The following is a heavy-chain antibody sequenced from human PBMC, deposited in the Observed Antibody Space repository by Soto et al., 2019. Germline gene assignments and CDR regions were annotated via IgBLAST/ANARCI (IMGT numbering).Heavy chain of an antibody. Sequence: QVQLEQSGAEVKKPGASVKVSCKAYGYTFTEYYIHWVRQAPEQGLVWMGWINPNSVGTKYAQKFKGWSHLTSDTSKRTDYMEPPFLKSGATVVDLCARNIVGGGDYYYGMDLWGQGNKVTVSS. D-gene: IGHD3-16*01. J-gene: IGHJ6*02. CDR3: ARNIVGGGDYYYGMDL. CDR1: GYTFTEYY. CDR2: INPNSVGT. V-gene: IGHV1-2*04.